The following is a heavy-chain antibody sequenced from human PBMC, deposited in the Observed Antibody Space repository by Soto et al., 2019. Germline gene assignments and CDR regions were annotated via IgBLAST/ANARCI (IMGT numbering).Heavy chain of an antibody. J-gene: IGHJ4*02. CDR2: INSDGSST. CDR3: SRVGGSTWH. Sequence: GGSLRLSCAASGFTFSSYWMHWVRQVPGKGLVWVSRINSDGSSTNYADFVKGRFAISRDNAKNTLYLQMNSLRVEDTAVYYCSRVGGSTWHWGQGALVTVSS. CDR1: GFTFSSYW. V-gene: IGHV3-74*01. D-gene: IGHD1-26*01.